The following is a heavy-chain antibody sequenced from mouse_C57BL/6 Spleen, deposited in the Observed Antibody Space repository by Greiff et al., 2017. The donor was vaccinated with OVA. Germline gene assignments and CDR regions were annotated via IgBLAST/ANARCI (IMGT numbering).Heavy chain of an antibody. CDR3: ATHSNYDAMDY. D-gene: IGHD2-5*01. J-gene: IGHJ4*01. CDR1: GFSLTSYG. V-gene: IGHV2-6*01. CDR2: IWGVGST. Sequence: VNVVESGPGLVAPSQSLSITCTVSGFSLTSYGVDWVRQSPGKGLEWLGVIWGVGSTNYNSALKSRLSISKDNSKSQVFLKMNSLQTDDTAMYYCATHSNYDAMDYWGQGTSVTVSS.